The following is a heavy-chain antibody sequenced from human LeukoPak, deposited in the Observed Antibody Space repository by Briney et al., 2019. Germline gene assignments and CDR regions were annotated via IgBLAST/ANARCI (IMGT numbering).Heavy chain of an antibody. CDR3: VRDRPNYYDSSGHYYRRDGDY. CDR2: ITSRDGTT. CDR1: GLTFNIYA. Sequence: GGSLRLSCAASGLTFNIYAMSWVRQTPGQGLEWVSSITSRDGTTYYTDSVKGRFTISRDNSENTLYLQMNSLRAEDTAIYYCVRDRPNYYDSSGHYYRRDGDYWGQGTLVTVSS. J-gene: IGHJ4*02. V-gene: IGHV3-23*01. D-gene: IGHD3-22*01.